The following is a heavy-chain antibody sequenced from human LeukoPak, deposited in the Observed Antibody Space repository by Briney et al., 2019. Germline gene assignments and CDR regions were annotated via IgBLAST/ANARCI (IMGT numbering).Heavy chain of an antibody. D-gene: IGHD2-21*02. V-gene: IGHV3-23*01. CDR3: AKDSLSTLPRGRLDY. Sequence: GGSLRLSCAASGLTFSSYAMSWVRQAPGKGLEWVSGISGSGGTTYYADSVKGRFTISRDNSKNTYLQMNSLRAEDTAAYYCAKDSLSTLPRGRLDYWGQGTLVTVSS. CDR1: GLTFSSYA. CDR2: ISGSGGTT. J-gene: IGHJ4*02.